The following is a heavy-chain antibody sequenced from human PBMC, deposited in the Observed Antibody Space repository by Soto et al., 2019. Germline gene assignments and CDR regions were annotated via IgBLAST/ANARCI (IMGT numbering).Heavy chain of an antibody. CDR2: ISAYNGNT. Sequence: QVQLVQSGAEVKKPGASVKVSCKASGYTFTSYGISWVRQAPGQGLEWMGWISAYNGNTNYAQKLQGRVTMTTDTSTSTSYMELRSLRSDDTAVYYCARVSVHDILTGYFPFDYWGQGTLVTVSS. V-gene: IGHV1-18*01. CDR1: GYTFTSYG. D-gene: IGHD3-9*01. CDR3: ARVSVHDILTGYFPFDY. J-gene: IGHJ4*02.